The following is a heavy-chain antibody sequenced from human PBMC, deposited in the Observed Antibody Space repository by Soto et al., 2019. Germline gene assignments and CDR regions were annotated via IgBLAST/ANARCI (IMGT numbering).Heavy chain of an antibody. CDR3: ARINGDCSGGSCYSDYGWGWFDP. CDR2: IIPIFGTA. J-gene: IGHJ5*02. D-gene: IGHD2-15*01. CDR1: GGTVSSYA. Sequence: QVQLVQSGAEVKKPGSSVKVSCKASGGTVSSYAISWVRQAPGQGLEWMGGIIPIFGTANYAQKFQGRVTITADESTSTAYMELSSLRSEDTAVYYCARINGDCSGGSCYSDYGWGWFDPWGQGTLVTVSS. V-gene: IGHV1-69*01.